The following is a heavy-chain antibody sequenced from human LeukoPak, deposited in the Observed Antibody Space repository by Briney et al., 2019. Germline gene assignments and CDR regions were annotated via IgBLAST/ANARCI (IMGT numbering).Heavy chain of an antibody. D-gene: IGHD3-22*01. CDR3: ARDVGVYDSSGYYYFDY. V-gene: IGHV3-23*01. Sequence: GRSLRLSCAASGFTFSSYAMSWVRQAPGKGLEWVSAISGSGGSTYYADSVKGRFTISRDNAKNSLCLQMNSLRAEDTAVYYCARDVGVYDSSGYYYFDYWGQGTLVTVSS. CDR1: GFTFSSYA. CDR2: ISGSGGST. J-gene: IGHJ4*02.